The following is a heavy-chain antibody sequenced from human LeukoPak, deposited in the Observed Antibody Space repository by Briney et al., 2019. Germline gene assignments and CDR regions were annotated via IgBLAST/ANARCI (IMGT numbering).Heavy chain of an antibody. Sequence: GGSLRLSCAASGFTFSSHAMSWVRQAPGKGLEWVSTISDSGGSTYYADSLKGRFTISGDNYKNTLYLQMNSLRAEDTAVYYCAKNFYGSGSYLEGRFDYWGQGTLVTVSS. CDR2: ISDSGGST. V-gene: IGHV3-23*01. CDR1: GFTFSSHA. J-gene: IGHJ4*02. D-gene: IGHD3-10*01. CDR3: AKNFYGSGSYLEGRFDY.